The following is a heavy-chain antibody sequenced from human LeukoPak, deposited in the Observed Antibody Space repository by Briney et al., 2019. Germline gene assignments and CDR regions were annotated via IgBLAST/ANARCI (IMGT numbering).Heavy chain of an antibody. Sequence: GGSLRLSCAASGFTFSSYAMSWVRQAPGKWLEWVSAISGSGGSTYYADSVKGRFTISRDNSKNTLYLQMNSLRAEDTAVYYCAKGDNIVVVPAASDYWGQGTLVTVSS. V-gene: IGHV3-23*01. J-gene: IGHJ4*02. CDR3: AKGDNIVVVPAASDY. D-gene: IGHD2-2*01. CDR1: GFTFSSYA. CDR2: ISGSGGST.